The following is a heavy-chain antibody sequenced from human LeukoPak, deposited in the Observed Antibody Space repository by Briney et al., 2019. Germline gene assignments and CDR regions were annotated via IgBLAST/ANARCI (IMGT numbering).Heavy chain of an antibody. Sequence: GGSLRLSCAASGFTFSSYAMSWVRQAPGKGLECISGFSGSGGSTYYADSVKGRFTISRDNAKNSLYLQMNGLRAEDTAVYYCAELGITMIGGVWGKGTTVTISS. J-gene: IGHJ6*04. V-gene: IGHV3-23*01. CDR3: AELGITMIGGV. D-gene: IGHD3-10*02. CDR2: FSGSGGST. CDR1: GFTFSSYA.